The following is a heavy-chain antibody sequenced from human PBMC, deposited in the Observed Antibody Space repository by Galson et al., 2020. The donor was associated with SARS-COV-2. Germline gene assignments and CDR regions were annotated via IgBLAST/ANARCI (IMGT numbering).Heavy chain of an antibody. CDR1: GFTFSSYS. J-gene: IGHJ4*02. Sequence: KIGESLKISCAASGFTFSSYSMNWVRQAPGKGLEWVSSISSSSSYIYYADSVKGRFTISRDNAKNSLYLQINSLRAEDTAVYYCARVNYDSSGYYYYFDYWGQGTLVTVSS. D-gene: IGHD3-22*01. CDR2: ISSSSSYI. V-gene: IGHV3-21*01. CDR3: ARVNYDSSGYYYYFDY.